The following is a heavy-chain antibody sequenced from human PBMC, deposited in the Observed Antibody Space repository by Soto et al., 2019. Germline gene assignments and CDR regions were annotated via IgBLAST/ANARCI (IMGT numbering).Heavy chain of an antibody. D-gene: IGHD6-13*01. CDR3: ASIAAAGTTGWFDP. V-gene: IGHV1-69*13. CDR2: IIPIFGTA. Sequence: SVKVSCKASGGTFSSYAISWVRQAPGQGLEWMGGIIPIFGTANYAQKFQGRVTITADESTSTAYMELSSLRSEDTAVYYCASIAAAGTTGWFDPWGQGTLVTVSS. CDR1: GGTFSSYA. J-gene: IGHJ5*02.